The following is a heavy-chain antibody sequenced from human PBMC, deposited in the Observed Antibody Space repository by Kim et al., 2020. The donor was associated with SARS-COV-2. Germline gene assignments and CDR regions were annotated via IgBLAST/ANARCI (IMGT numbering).Heavy chain of an antibody. V-gene: IGHV3-49*04. D-gene: IGHD1-7*01. CDR1: GFTFGDYA. CDR2: IRSKAYGGTT. J-gene: IGHJ5*02. Sequence: GGSLRLSCTASGFTFGDYAMSWVRQAPGKGLEWVGFIRSKAYGGTTEYATPVKGRFTISRDDAKSIAYLQMNSLKTEDTAVYYCTRGPNWNYVIAVFDPWGQGTLVAFSS. CDR3: TRGPNWNYVIAVFDP.